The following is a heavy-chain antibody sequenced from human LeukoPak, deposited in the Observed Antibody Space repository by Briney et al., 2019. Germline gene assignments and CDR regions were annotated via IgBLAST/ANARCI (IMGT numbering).Heavy chain of an antibody. Sequence: SETLSLTCTVSGDSISSSRHYWSWIRQPAGKGLEWIGRIYPSGNTNYNPSLKSRVTISLDTSKNQFSLNLRSVTATDTAVYYCARADRLGYSYGYLLNYWGQGTLVTVSS. CDR2: IYPSGNT. CDR3: ARADRLGYSYGYLLNY. CDR1: GDSISSSRHY. V-gene: IGHV4-61*02. D-gene: IGHD5-18*01. J-gene: IGHJ4*02.